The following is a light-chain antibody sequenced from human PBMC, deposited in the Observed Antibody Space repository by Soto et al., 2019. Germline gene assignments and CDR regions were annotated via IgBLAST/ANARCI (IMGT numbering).Light chain of an antibody. V-gene: IGLV3-21*04. CDR3: QVWDSSSDHRV. CDR2: YDR. CDR1: NIGSKS. Sequence: SYELTQPPSVSVAPGKTATITCGGNNIGSKSVHWYQQKPGQAPVLVIFYDRVRPSGIPERFSGSNSGNTATLTISRVEAGDEADYYCQVWDSSSDHRVFGGGTQLTVL. J-gene: IGLJ3*02.